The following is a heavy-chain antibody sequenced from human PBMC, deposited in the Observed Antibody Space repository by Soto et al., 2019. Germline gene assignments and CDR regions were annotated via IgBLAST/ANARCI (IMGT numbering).Heavy chain of an antibody. CDR2: VNHSGST. J-gene: IGHJ6*02. V-gene: IGHV4-34*01. Sequence: QVQLQQWGAGLLKPSETLSLTCGVYGGSFSGYYWSWIRQPPGKGLEWIGEVNHSGSTNYNPSLTSRVTISVDTAKNHFSLKLSSVTAADTALYYCARKYLPYDGSGSPYGMDVWGQGTTVTVSS. D-gene: IGHD3-10*01. CDR1: GGSFSGYY. CDR3: ARKYLPYDGSGSPYGMDV.